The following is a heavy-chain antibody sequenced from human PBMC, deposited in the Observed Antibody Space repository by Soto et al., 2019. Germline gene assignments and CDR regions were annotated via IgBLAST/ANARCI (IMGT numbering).Heavy chain of an antibody. J-gene: IGHJ4*02. Sequence: SETLSLTCTVSRGSISSGGYYWSWVRQQPGKGLEWIGYIYYSGSTFYNRSLRSRVTISVDTSKNQFSLKMTSVTAADTAVYYCARKRTAGSCPFDSWGQGTLVTVSS. V-gene: IGHV4-31*03. D-gene: IGHD2-15*01. CDR3: ARKRTAGSCPFDS. CDR2: IYYSGST. CDR1: RGSISSGGYY.